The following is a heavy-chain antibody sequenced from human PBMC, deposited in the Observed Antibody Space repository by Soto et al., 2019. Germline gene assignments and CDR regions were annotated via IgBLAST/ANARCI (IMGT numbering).Heavy chain of an antibody. D-gene: IGHD5-18*01. CDR1: GFTFSNYW. Sequence: GGSLRLSCAASGFTFSNYWMHWVRQAPGKGLVWVSPIYSDGSSPMYADSVQGRFTISRDNAKSTLYLQMNSLRAEATAVYSCATLNCFGSDYWGRGTLVTVSS. J-gene: IGHJ4*02. CDR3: ATLNCFGSDY. V-gene: IGHV3-74*03. CDR2: IYSDGSSP.